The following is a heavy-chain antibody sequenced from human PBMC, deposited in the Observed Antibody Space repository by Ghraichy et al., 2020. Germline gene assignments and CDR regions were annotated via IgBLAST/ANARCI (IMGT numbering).Heavy chain of an antibody. V-gene: IGHV3-23*01. J-gene: IGHJ6*02. D-gene: IGHD3-3*01. CDR1: GFTFSSYA. CDR2: ISVSGGTT. CDR3: AKGILESYYYYYGMDV. Sequence: GGSLRLSCAASGFTFSSYATSWVRQAPGKRLEWVSAISVSGGTTYYADSVKGRFTTSRDNSKNTLYLQMNSLRAEDTAVYYCAKGILESYYYYYGMDVWGQGTTVTVSS.